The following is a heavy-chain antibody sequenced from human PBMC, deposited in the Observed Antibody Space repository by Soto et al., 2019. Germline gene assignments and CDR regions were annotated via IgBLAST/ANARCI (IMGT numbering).Heavy chain of an antibody. CDR2: ISAYNGNT. D-gene: IGHD1-20*01. CDR1: GYTFTSYG. J-gene: IGHJ4*02. V-gene: IGHV1-18*04. CDR3: ARQEDVTGTVDYSYGY. Sequence: ASVKGSCKASGYTFTSYGISWVRQAPGQGLEWMGWISAYNGNTNYAQKLQGRVTMTTDTSTSTAYLQWSSLKASDTAMYYCARQEDVTGTVDYSYGYWGQGTQVTVSS.